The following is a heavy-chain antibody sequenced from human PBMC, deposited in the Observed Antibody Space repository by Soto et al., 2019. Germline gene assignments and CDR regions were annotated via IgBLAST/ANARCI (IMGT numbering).Heavy chain of an antibody. CDR2: IYHRGTS. V-gene: IGHV4-30-2*01. D-gene: IGHD2-15*01. CDR1: GGSISSGAYS. CDR3: ARTLDLGGSAGTNWFDP. J-gene: IGHJ5*02. Sequence: SETLSLTCTVSGGSISSGAYSWSWIRLPPGKRLEWIGYIYHRGTSNDNPSLKSRVTMSVDRSRNQFSLNLRSVTAADTAVYYCARTLDLGGSAGTNWFDPWGQGTLVTVSS.